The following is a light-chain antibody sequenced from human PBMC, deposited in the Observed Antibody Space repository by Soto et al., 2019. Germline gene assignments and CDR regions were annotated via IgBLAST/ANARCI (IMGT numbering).Light chain of an antibody. CDR2: VVS. J-gene: IGLJ1*01. Sequence: QSALTQPHSVSGSPGQSVTISCTGTSVDIVASDFVSWFQQHPGKAPKLLIYVVSGRPSGVPHRFSGSKSGNAASLTISGLQAEDEADYYCSSFTTSHTYIFGTGTKVTVL. V-gene: IGLV2-11*01. CDR3: SSFTTSHTYI. CDR1: SVDIVASDF.